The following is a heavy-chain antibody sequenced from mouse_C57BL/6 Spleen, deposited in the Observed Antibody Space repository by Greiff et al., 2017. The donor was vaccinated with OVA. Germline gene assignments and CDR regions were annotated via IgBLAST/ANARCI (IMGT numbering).Heavy chain of an antibody. CDR3: ARYDYDGRDFDY. V-gene: IGHV1-55*01. CDR1: GYTFTSYW. Sequence: QVQLKQPGAELVKPGASVKMSCKASGYTFTSYWITWVKQRPGQGLEWIGDIYPGSGSTNYNEKFKSKATLTVDTSSSTAYMQLSSLTSEDSAVYYCARYDYDGRDFDYWGQGTTLTVSS. D-gene: IGHD2-4*01. CDR2: IYPGSGST. J-gene: IGHJ2*01.